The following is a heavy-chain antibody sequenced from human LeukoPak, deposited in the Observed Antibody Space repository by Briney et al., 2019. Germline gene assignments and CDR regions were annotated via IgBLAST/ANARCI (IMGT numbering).Heavy chain of an antibody. J-gene: IGHJ4*02. CDR3: ARGNKIESSSWYALPPFDY. CDR1: GYTFTSYY. Sequence: ASVKVSCKASGYTFTSYYMHWVRQAPGQGLEWMGIINPSGGSTSYAQKFQGRVTMTRDTSTSTVYMELSSLRSEDTAVYYCARGNKIESSSWYALPPFDYWGQGTLVTVSS. CDR2: INPSGGST. V-gene: IGHV1-46*01. D-gene: IGHD6-13*01.